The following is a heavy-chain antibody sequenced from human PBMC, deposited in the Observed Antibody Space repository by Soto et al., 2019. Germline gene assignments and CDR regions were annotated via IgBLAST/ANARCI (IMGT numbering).Heavy chain of an antibody. CDR2: IYWNEDK. D-gene: IGHD3-16*01. V-gene: IGHV2-5*01. CDR1: GFSLSPDEMG. J-gene: IGHJ5*01. Sequence: QITLKESGPTLVKPTQNLTLTCTFSGFSLSPDEMGVGWLRQSPGRALEWLAVIYWNEDKFYNPSLQSRLTITKDTPKSQVVLRMTNVDPVDTATYYCAHKGRRRCWVFGSWGPGIMVTVAS. CDR3: AHKGRRRCWVFGS.